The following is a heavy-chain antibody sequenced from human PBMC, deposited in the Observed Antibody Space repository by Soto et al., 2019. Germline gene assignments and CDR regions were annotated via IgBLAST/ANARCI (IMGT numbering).Heavy chain of an antibody. J-gene: IGHJ6*02. CDR1: GFTFSSYG. V-gene: IGHV3-33*01. Sequence: GGSLRLSCAASGFTFSSYGMHWVRQAPGKGLEWVAVIWYDGSNKYYADSVKGRFTISRDNSKNTLYLQMNSLRAEDTAVYYCARDSSVLWFGEFFYGMDVWGQGTTVTVSS. CDR3: ARDSSVLWFGEFFYGMDV. D-gene: IGHD3-10*01. CDR2: IWYDGSNK.